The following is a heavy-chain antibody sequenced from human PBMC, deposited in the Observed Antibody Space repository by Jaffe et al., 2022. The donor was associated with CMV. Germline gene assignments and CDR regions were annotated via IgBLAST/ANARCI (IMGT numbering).Heavy chain of an antibody. CDR3: ARGTWIRSPALHTDFDY. J-gene: IGHJ4*02. CDR1: GYTFTSYD. Sequence: QVQLVQSGAEVKKPGASVKVSCKASGYTFTSYDINWVRQATGQGLEWMGWMNPNSGNTGYAQKFQGRVTMTRNTSISTAYMELSSLRSEDTAVYYCARGTWIRSPALHTDFDYWGQGTLVTVSS. D-gene: IGHD5-18*01. CDR2: MNPNSGNT. V-gene: IGHV1-8*01.